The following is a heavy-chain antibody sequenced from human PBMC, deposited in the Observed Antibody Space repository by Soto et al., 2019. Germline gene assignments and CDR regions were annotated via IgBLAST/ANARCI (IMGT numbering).Heavy chain of an antibody. V-gene: IGHV3-53*01. CDR3: TRDASRDSSARGWFDP. CDR1: GFNVNSDY. D-gene: IGHD6-13*01. CDR2: IYSGETT. J-gene: IGHJ5*02. Sequence: PGGSLRLSCAASGFNVNSDYMNWVRQTPGKGLEWVASIYSGETTYYADSVRGRFTISSDKSKNTLYFQLSSLRIEDTAVYYCTRDASRDSSARGWFDPWGPGTLVTVSS.